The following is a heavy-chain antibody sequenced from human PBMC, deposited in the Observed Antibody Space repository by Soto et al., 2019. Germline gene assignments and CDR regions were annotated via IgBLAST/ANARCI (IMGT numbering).Heavy chain of an antibody. Sequence: ASVKVSCKASGYTFTSYAMHWVRQAPGQRLEWMGWINAGNGNTKYSQKFQGRVTITRDTSASTAYMELSSLRSEDTAVYYCARDFGKASSWYSIGYWGQGTLVTVSS. V-gene: IGHV1-3*01. CDR2: INAGNGNT. J-gene: IGHJ4*02. CDR3: ARDFGKASSWYSIGY. CDR1: GYTFTSYA. D-gene: IGHD6-13*01.